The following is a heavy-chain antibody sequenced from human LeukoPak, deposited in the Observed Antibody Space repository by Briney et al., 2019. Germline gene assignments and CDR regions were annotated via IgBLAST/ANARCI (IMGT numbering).Heavy chain of an antibody. V-gene: IGHV4-39*01. D-gene: IGHD3-10*01. J-gene: IGHJ6*02. CDR3: ARLPMVLVDYYYGMVV. Sequence: SETLSLLCSLSGGSHCRFHRLGLRQPPGRGLEWMGSIYYRGSTFYSPSLKSRVTIFVDTSKNQFSLNLSSVTAADTAVYYCARLPMVLVDYYYGMVVWGQGTTVSVSS. CDR2: IYYRGST. CDR1: GGSHCRFH.